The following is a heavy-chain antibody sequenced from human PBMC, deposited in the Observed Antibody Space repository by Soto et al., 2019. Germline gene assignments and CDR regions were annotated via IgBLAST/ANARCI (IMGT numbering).Heavy chain of an antibody. D-gene: IGHD3-3*02. CDR1: GFTFSAYE. J-gene: IGHJ4*02. V-gene: IGHV3-48*03. CDR3: ARSPFLECN. CDR2: ISSSGNTI. Sequence: LRLSCAASGFTFSAYEMNWVRQAPGKGLEWVSYISSSGNTIYYADSVKGRFTISRDNAKNSLFLQMNSLRVEDTAFYYCARSPFLECNWAQGTLVTVSS.